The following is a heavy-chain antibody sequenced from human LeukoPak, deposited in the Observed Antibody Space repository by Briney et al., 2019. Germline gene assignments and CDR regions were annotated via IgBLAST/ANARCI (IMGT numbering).Heavy chain of an antibody. D-gene: IGHD2-2*01. CDR2: ISSSSSYI. V-gene: IGHV3-21*01. Sequence: PGGSLRLSCAASGFIFSNYNMNWVRQAPGKGLEWVSSISSSSSYIYYADSVKGRFTISRDNAKNSLYLQMNSLRAEDTAVYYCARDRCSSTSCPPGNWFDPWGQGTLVTVSS. J-gene: IGHJ5*02. CDR1: GFIFSNYN. CDR3: ARDRCSSTSCPPGNWFDP.